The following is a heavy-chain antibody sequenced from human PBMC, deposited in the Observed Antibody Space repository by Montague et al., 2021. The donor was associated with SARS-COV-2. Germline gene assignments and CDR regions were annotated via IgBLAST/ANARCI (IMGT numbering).Heavy chain of an antibody. CDR1: GFTFSTFW. V-gene: IGHV3-7*04. J-gene: IGHJ3*02. CDR2: IKQDGSEK. D-gene: IGHD3-22*01. Sequence: SLRLSCAASGFTFSTFWMTWVRQVPGKGLEWVANIKQDGSEKYYVDSVKGRFTISRDNAKNSLYLQLDSLRGEDTAAYFCARDRPNYDDDSGYLLKADAFDIWGRGTMVTVSS. CDR3: ARDRPNYDDDSGYLLKADAFDI.